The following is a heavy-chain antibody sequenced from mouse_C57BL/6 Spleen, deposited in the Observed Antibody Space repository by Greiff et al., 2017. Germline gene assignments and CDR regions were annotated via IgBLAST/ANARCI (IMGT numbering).Heavy chain of an antibody. J-gene: IGHJ1*03. Sequence: QVQLQQSGAELMKPGASVKLSCKATGYTFTGYWIEWVKQRPGHGLEWIGEILPGRGSTNYNEKFKGKATFTADTSSNTAYMQLSSLTTEDSAIYYCARQITTVVEYFDVWGTGTTVTVSS. CDR3: ARQITTVVEYFDV. D-gene: IGHD1-1*01. V-gene: IGHV1-9*01. CDR1: GYTFTGYW. CDR2: ILPGRGST.